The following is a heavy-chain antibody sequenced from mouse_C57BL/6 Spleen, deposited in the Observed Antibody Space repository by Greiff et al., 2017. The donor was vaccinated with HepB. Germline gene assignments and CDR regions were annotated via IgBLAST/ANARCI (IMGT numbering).Heavy chain of an antibody. CDR3: ARRRAMDY. V-gene: IGHV1-26*01. CDR1: GYTFTDYY. J-gene: IGHJ4*01. CDR2: INPNNGGT. Sequence: EVQLQQSGPELVKPGASVKISCKASGYTFTDYYMNWVKQSHGKSLEWIGDINPNNGGTSYNQKFKGKATLTVDKSSSTAYMELRSLTSEDSAVYYCARRRAMDYWGQRTSVTVSS.